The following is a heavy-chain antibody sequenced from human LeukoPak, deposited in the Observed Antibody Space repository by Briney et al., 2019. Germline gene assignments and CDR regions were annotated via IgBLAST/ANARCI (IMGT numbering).Heavy chain of an antibody. J-gene: IGHJ4*02. D-gene: IGHD1-26*01. Sequence: PGGSLRLSCAASGFIFDDYAMNWVRQAPGKGLEWVSGINWNGGDTGYADSVKGRFTIPRDNAKNSLHLQMNSLRVEDTALYYCARVKGGATTDYWGQGTLVTVSS. CDR3: ARVKGGATTDY. CDR1: GFIFDDYA. V-gene: IGHV3-20*04. CDR2: INWNGGDT.